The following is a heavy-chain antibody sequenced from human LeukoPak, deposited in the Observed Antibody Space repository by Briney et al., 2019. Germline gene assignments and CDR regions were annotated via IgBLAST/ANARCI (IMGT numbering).Heavy chain of an antibody. D-gene: IGHD4-17*01. Sequence: GASVKVSCKASGGTFSSYAISWVRQAPGQGLEWMGRIIPILGIANYAQKFQGRVTITADKSTSTAYMELSSLRSEDTAVYYRASYGDYGSYYFDYWGQGTLVTVSS. CDR1: GGTFSSYA. CDR3: ASYGDYGSYYFDY. V-gene: IGHV1-69*04. J-gene: IGHJ4*02. CDR2: IIPILGIA.